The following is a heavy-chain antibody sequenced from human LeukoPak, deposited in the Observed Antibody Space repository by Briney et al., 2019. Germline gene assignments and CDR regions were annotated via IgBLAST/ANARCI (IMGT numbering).Heavy chain of an antibody. CDR2: IKQDGSEK. D-gene: IGHD3-3*01. J-gene: IGHJ4*02. V-gene: IGHV3-7*01. CDR1: GYTFSSYW. CDR3: ARETYYDFWSGPRGFDY. Sequence: GGSLRLSCAASGYTFSSYWMSWVRQAPGKGLEWVANIKQDGSEKYYVDSVKGRFTISGDNAKNSLYLQMNSLRAEDTAVYYCARETYYDFWSGPRGFDYWGQGTLVTVSS.